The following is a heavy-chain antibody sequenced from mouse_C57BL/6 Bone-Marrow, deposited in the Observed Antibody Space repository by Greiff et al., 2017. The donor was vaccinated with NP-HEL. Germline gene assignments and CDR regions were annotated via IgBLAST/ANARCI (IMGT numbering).Heavy chain of an antibody. Sequence: EVQLQQSGGDLVKPGGSLKLSCAASGFTFSSYGMSWVRQTPDKRLEWVATISSGGSYTYYPDSVKGRFTISRDNAKNTLYLQMSSLKSEDTAMYYCARHIGTWGQGTLVTVSA. D-gene: IGHD2-14*01. J-gene: IGHJ3*01. CDR1: GFTFSSYG. V-gene: IGHV5-6*01. CDR2: ISSGGSYT. CDR3: ARHIGT.